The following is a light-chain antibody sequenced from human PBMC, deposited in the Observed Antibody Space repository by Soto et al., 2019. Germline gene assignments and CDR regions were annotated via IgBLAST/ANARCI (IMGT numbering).Light chain of an antibody. J-gene: IGKJ1*01. Sequence: EIVLTQSPGTLSLSPGDGATLSCRASQSVSSGYLVWYQQKPGQAPRLLIYGASRRAGGIPDRFSGSGSGTDFTLSINRLEHEDFAVYWCQHYGNSPTFGQGTRVQIK. CDR1: QSVSSGY. CDR3: QHYGNSPT. CDR2: GAS. V-gene: IGKV3-20*01.